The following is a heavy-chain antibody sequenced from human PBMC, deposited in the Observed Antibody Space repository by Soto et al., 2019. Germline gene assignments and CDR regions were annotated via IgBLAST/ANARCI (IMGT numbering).Heavy chain of an antibody. D-gene: IGHD6-19*01. Sequence: SGPTLVNPTQTLTLTCTFSGFSLSTSGMCVSWIRQPPGKALEWLALIDWDDDKYYSTSLKTRLTISKDTSKNQVVLTMTNMDPVDTATYYCARTKGCYSSGWYGPFDYWGQGTLVTVSS. V-gene: IGHV2-70*01. J-gene: IGHJ4*02. CDR1: GFSLSTSGMC. CDR3: ARTKGCYSSGWYGPFDY. CDR2: IDWDDDK.